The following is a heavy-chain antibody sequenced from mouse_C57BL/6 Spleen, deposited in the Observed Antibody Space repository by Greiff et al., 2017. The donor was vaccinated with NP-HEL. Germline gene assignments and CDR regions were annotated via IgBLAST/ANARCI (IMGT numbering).Heavy chain of an antibody. CDR3: ARRTAQATYYAMDY. V-gene: IGHV2-2*01. CDR1: GFSLTSYG. J-gene: IGHJ4*01. Sequence: QVQLKQSGPGLVQPSQSLSITCTVSGFSLTSYGVHWVRQSPGKGLEWLGVIWSGGSTDYNAAFIYRLSISKDNSKSQVFFKMYSLQADDTSIYYCARRTAQATYYAMDYWGQGTSVTVSS. D-gene: IGHD3-2*02. CDR2: IWSGGST.